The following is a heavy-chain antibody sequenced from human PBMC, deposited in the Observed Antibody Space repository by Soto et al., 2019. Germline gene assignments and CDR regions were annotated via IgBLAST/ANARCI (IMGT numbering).Heavy chain of an antibody. CDR2: IYWDDDE. CDR1: GFSLTTTGVG. D-gene: IGHD6-6*01. V-gene: IGHV2-5*02. J-gene: IGHJ4*02. Sequence: QISLKESGPALVKPTQTLTLTCSFSGFSLTTTGVGVGWIRQPPGKALEWLALIYWDDDERYNPSLKNRLTITKDTSKNLVVLTTPNVDPVDTATYYCALGIAARPFDSWGQGTLVTVSS. CDR3: ALGIAARPFDS.